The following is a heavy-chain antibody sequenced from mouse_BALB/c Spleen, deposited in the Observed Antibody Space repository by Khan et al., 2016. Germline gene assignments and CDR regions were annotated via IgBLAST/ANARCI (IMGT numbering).Heavy chain of an antibody. J-gene: IGHJ2*01. CDR1: GYTFTSSW. CDR3: ARDGSPYYFDY. V-gene: IGHV1-7*01. CDR2: INPSTGYT. Sequence: QIQLVQSGAELAKPGASVKMSCKASGYTFTSSWMHWVKQRPGQGLEWIGYINPSTGYTEYNQKFKDKATLTADKSSSTAYMQLSSLTSEDSAVYYCARDGSPYYFDYWGQGTTLTVSS. D-gene: IGHD2-3*01.